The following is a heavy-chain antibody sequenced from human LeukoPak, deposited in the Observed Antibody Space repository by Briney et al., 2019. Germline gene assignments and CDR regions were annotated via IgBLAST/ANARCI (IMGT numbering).Heavy chain of an antibody. CDR3: ARHQGSGRKHYYGMDV. CDR2: IYHNGST. CDR1: GGSISSYY. D-gene: IGHD1-26*01. V-gene: IGHV4-59*08. Sequence: SETLSLTCTVSGGSISSYYWSWIRQPPGKGLEWIGYIYHNGSTNYNPSLKSRVSISVDTSKNQFSLKLTSVTAADTAVYYCARHQGSGRKHYYGMDVWGPGTTVTVSS. J-gene: IGHJ6*02.